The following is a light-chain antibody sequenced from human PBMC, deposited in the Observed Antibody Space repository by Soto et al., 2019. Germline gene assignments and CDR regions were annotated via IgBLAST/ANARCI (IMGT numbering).Light chain of an antibody. Sequence: QLVLTQPASVSGSPGQSITISCTGTSSDVGNYNYVSWYQQHPGKAPKLMIYEVSNRPSGVSNRFSGSKSGNTASLTISGLQAEDEADYYCSSYTSSTNYVFGAGTKLTVL. V-gene: IGLV2-14*01. CDR2: EVS. J-gene: IGLJ1*01. CDR1: SSDVGNYNY. CDR3: SSYTSSTNYV.